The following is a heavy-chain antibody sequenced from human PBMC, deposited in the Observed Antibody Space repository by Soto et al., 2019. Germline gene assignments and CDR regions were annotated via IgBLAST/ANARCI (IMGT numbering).Heavy chain of an antibody. CDR3: ATTPGLAVAATNWFDP. J-gene: IGHJ5*02. D-gene: IGHD6-19*01. Sequence: LSLTCTVSGGSISSSSYYWGWIRQPPGKGLEWIGSIYYSGSTYYNPSLKSRVTISVDTSKNQFSLQLSSVTAADTAVYYCATTPGLAVAATNWFDPWGQGTLVTVSS. CDR1: GGSISSSSYY. V-gene: IGHV4-39*07. CDR2: IYYSGST.